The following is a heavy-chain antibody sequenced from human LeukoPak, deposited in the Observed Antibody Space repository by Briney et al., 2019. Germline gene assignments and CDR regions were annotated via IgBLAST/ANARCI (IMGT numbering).Heavy chain of an antibody. CDR2: INPGDGQI. Sequence: ASVKVSCKTSGYIFTSYTVHWVRQAPGQRLEWMGWINPGDGQIKYSQKFQGRVTITRDTSASTGYVELSSLSSEDTAVYYCARDAYCGGDCYTGYFQHWGQGTLVTVSS. CDR1: GYIFTSYT. CDR3: ARDAYCGGDCYTGYFQH. J-gene: IGHJ1*01. V-gene: IGHV1-3*01. D-gene: IGHD2-21*02.